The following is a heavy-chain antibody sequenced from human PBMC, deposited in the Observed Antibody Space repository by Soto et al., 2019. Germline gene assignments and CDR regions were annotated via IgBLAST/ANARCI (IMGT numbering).Heavy chain of an antibody. CDR1: GYSFTSYW. V-gene: IGHV5-10-1*01. J-gene: IGHJ6*02. CDR3: ARWQYCSSTSCPDYYYGMDV. Sequence: GESLKISCKGSGYSFTSYWISWVRQMPGKGLEWMGRIDPSDSYTNYSPSFQGHVTISADKSISTAYLQWSSLKASDTAMYYCARWQYCSSTSCPDYYYGMDVWGQGTTVTVSS. CDR2: IDPSDSYT. D-gene: IGHD2-2*01.